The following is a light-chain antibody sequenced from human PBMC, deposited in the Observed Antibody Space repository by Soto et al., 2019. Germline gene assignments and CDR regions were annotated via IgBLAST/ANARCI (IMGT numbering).Light chain of an antibody. V-gene: IGKV3-11*01. CDR2: DAS. J-gene: IGKJ5*01. CDR3: QQRSNWVIT. CDR1: QSVSNNY. Sequence: EVVLTQSPGTLSLSPGERATLSCRSSQSVSNNYLAWYQQKPGQAPRLLIYDASNRATGIPARFSGSGSGTDFTLTISSLEPEDFAVYYCQQRSNWVITFGQGTRLEIK.